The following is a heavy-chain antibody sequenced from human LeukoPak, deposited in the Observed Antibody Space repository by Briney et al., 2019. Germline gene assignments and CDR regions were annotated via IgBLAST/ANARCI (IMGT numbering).Heavy chain of an antibody. V-gene: IGHV1-69*04. CDR1: GGTFSSYA. Sequence: SVKVSCKASGGTFSSYAISWVRQAPGQGLEWMGRIIPILGIANYAQKFQGRVTITADKSTSTAHMELSSLRSEDTAVYYCANSYYYDSSGYYLEYWGQGTLVTVSS. CDR2: IIPILGIA. D-gene: IGHD3-22*01. CDR3: ANSYYYDSSGYYLEY. J-gene: IGHJ4*02.